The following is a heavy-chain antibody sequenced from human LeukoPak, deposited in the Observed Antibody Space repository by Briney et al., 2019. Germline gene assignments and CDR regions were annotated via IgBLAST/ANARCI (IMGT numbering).Heavy chain of an antibody. Sequence: HSQTLSLACAISGDSVSSNSAAWNWIRQSPSRGXXXLGRTYYRSKWYNDYAVSVKSRITINPDTSKNQFSLQLNSVTPEDTAVYYCARAGGGYYYYYGMDVWGQGTTVTVSS. D-gene: IGHD3-16*01. CDR1: GDSVSSNSAA. V-gene: IGHV6-1*01. J-gene: IGHJ6*02. CDR3: ARAGGGYYYYYGMDV. CDR2: TYYRSKWYN.